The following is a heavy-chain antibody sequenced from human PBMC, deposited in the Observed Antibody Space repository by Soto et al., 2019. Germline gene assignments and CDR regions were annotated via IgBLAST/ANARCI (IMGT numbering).Heavy chain of an antibody. J-gene: IGHJ6*04. CDR3: ARVLAERPNCDGGMHV. V-gene: IGHV4-34*01. Sequence: SETLSLTCAVYGGSFSGYYWSWIRQPPGKGLEWIGEINHSGSTNYNPSLKSRVTVSVDTSKNQFSLRLSSVTAADTAVYYCARVLAERPNCDGGMHVWGKG. CDR1: GGSFSGYY. D-gene: IGHD2-15*01. CDR2: INHSGST.